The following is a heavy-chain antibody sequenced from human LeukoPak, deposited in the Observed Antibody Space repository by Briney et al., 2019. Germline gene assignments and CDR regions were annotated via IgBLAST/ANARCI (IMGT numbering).Heavy chain of an antibody. J-gene: IGHJ4*02. Sequence: SVKVSCKASGGTFSSYAISWVRQAPGQGLEWMGGIIPIFGTANYAQKFQGRVTITTDESTSTAYMELSSLRSEDTAVYYCARGSGYGGNYIYFDYWGQGTLVTVSS. CDR3: ARGSGYGGNYIYFDY. CDR1: GGTFSSYA. V-gene: IGHV1-69*05. CDR2: IIPIFGTA. D-gene: IGHD4/OR15-4a*01.